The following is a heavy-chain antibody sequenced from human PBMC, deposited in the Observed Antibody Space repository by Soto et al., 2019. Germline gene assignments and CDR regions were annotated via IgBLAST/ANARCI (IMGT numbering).Heavy chain of an antibody. CDR3: ARHAGEEESSSWYPYYYYYYGMDV. J-gene: IGHJ6*02. Sequence: SETLSLTCTVSGGSISSSSDYWGWIRQPPGKGLEWIGSIYYSGSTYYNPSLKSRVTISVDTSKNQFSLKLSSVTAADTAVYYCARHAGEEESSSWYPYYYYYYGMDVWGQGTTVTVSS. V-gene: IGHV4-39*01. CDR1: GGSISSSSDY. CDR2: IYYSGST. D-gene: IGHD6-13*01.